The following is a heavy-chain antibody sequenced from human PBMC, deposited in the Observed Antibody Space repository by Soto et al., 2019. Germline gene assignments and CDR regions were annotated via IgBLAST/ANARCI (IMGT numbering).Heavy chain of an antibody. D-gene: IGHD4-17*01. CDR3: AKDLFPTTVTPKLHNWFDP. V-gene: IGHV3-30*18. Sequence: QVQLVESGGGVVQPGRSLRLSCAASGFTFSSYGMHWVRQAPGKGLEWVAVISYDGSNKYYADSVKGRFTISRDNSKNTLYLQMNSLRAEDTAVYYCAKDLFPTTVTPKLHNWFDPWGQGTLVTVSS. CDR1: GFTFSSYG. J-gene: IGHJ5*02. CDR2: ISYDGSNK.